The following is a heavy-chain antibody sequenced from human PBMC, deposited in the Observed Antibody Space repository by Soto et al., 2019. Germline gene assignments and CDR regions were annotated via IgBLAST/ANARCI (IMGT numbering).Heavy chain of an antibody. J-gene: IGHJ1*01. V-gene: IGHV3-23*01. CDR1: GFTFSSYA. D-gene: IGHD3-22*01. Sequence: GGSLRLSCAASGFTFSSYAMSWVRQAPGKGLEWVSAISGSGGSTYYADSVKGRFTISRDNSKNTLYLQMNSLRAEDTAVYYCAKDYVYYDSSGYYEYFQHWGQGTLVTV. CDR3: AKDYVYYDSSGYYEYFQH. CDR2: ISGSGGST.